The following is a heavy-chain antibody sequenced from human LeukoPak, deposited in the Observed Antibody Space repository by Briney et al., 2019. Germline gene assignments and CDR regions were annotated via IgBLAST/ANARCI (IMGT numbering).Heavy chain of an antibody. J-gene: IGHJ4*02. CDR2: ISSSSSYI. CDR1: GFTFSSYS. Sequence: GGSLRLSCAASGFTFSSYSMNWVRQAPGKGLEWVSYISSSSSYIYYAASMKHRFTNPRDNANESPYLQMNSLRAEDTAVYYCASRNGTLYWGQGTLVTVSS. D-gene: IGHD1-7*01. CDR3: ASRNGTLY. V-gene: IGHV3-21*01.